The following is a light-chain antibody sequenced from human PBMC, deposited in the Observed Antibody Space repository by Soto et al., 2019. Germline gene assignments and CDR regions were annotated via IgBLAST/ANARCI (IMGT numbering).Light chain of an antibody. V-gene: IGKV3-20*01. CDR3: QQYGSSGT. Sequence: EIVLTQSPGTLSLSPGERATLSCRASQSVSNNYLAWYQQKPGQAPRLLIYGASNRATGIPDRFSGSGSGTDFTLTISRLEPEDFAVYYCQQYGSSGTFDQGNKVEIK. J-gene: IGKJ1*01. CDR2: GAS. CDR1: QSVSNNY.